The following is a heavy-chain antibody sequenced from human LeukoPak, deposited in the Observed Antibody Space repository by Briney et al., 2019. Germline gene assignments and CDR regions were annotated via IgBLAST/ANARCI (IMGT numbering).Heavy chain of an antibody. CDR3: VRGVPMYYDFWSGYSAFDY. Sequence: SETLSLTCTVSGGSISSYYWSWIRQPPGKGLEWIGEINHSGSTNYNPSLKSRVTISVDTSKNQFSLKLSSVTAADTAVYYCVRGVPMYYDFWSGYSAFDYWGQGTLVTVSS. V-gene: IGHV4-34*01. J-gene: IGHJ4*02. D-gene: IGHD3-3*01. CDR1: GGSISSYY. CDR2: INHSGST.